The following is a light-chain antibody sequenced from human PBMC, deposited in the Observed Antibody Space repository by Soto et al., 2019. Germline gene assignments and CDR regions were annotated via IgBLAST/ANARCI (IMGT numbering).Light chain of an antibody. CDR1: QSISRY. V-gene: IGKV3-20*01. CDR3: QQYGSSPPT. Sequence: IVLTQSPGTLSLSPCERTTLSCRASQSISRYLAWYQQKPGQGPRLLIYGASSRATGIPARFSGSGSGTDFTLTINRLEPEDCALYYCQQYGSSPPTFGQGTKVDIK. J-gene: IGKJ1*01. CDR2: GAS.